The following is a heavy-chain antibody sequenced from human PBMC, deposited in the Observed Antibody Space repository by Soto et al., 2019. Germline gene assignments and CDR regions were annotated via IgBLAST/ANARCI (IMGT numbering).Heavy chain of an antibody. CDR3: GRDLGIVVATDAFDI. Sequence: QVQLVESGGGVVQPGRSLRLSCAASGFTFSSYAMHWVRQAPGKGLEWVAVISYDGSNKYYADSVKGRFTISRDNSKNTLYLQMNSLRAEDTAVYYCGRDLGIVVATDAFDIWGQGTMVTVSS. J-gene: IGHJ3*02. D-gene: IGHD2-21*02. CDR2: ISYDGSNK. V-gene: IGHV3-30-3*01. CDR1: GFTFSSYA.